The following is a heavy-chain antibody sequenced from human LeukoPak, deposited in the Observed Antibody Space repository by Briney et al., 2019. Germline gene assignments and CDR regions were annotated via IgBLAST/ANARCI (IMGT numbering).Heavy chain of an antibody. V-gene: IGHV1-2*02. J-gene: IGHJ4*02. CDR1: GYTFTVYY. Sequence: ASGKVCCKSAGYTFTVYYMHWVRQGPGQGLEWRGWINPNSGGTNYAQKFQGRVTMTRDTSISTAYLEMSRLRSDDTAVYYCARDPFGYYMGTDYWGQGTLVTVSS. D-gene: IGHD3-3*01. CDR2: INPNSGGT. CDR3: ARDPFGYYMGTDY.